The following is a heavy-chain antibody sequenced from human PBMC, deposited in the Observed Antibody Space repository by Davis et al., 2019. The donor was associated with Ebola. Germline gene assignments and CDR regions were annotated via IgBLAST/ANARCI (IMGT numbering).Heavy chain of an antibody. CDR2: ISSSSSYI. V-gene: IGHV3-21*01. CDR1: GFTFSSYA. J-gene: IGHJ3*01. CDR3: VRGRDIVVVTATPCFGF. Sequence: PGGSLRLSCAASGFTFSSYAMSWVRQAPGKGLEWVSSISSSSSYIYYADSVKGRFTISRDNAKNSLFLQMNNLRDEDTAVYYCVRGRDIVVVTATPCFGFWGQGTMVTVSS. D-gene: IGHD2-21*02.